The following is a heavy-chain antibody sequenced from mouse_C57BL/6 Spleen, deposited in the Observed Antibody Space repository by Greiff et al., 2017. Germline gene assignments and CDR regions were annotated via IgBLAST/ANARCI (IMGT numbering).Heavy chain of an antibody. J-gene: IGHJ1*03. D-gene: IGHD2-2*01. CDR1: GFSFNTYA. Sequence: EVKLVESGGGLVQPKGSLKLSCAASGFSFNTYAMNWVRQAPGKGLEWVARIRSKSNNYATYYADSVKDRFTISRDDSESMLYLQMNNLKTEDTAMYYCVRHDGYEGYFDVWGTGTTVTVSS. CDR2: IRSKSNNYAT. CDR3: VRHDGYEGYFDV. V-gene: IGHV10-1*01.